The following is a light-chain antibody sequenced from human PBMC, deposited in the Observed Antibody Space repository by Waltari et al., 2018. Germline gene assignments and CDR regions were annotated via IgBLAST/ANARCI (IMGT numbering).Light chain of an antibody. V-gene: IGKV3D-15*01. CDR3: QQYDNWPPYT. J-gene: IGKJ2*01. CDR2: GAS. CDR1: QSVSSN. Sequence: EIVMTQSPATLSVSPGEGATLSCRASQSVSSNLAWYQQKPGRAPRLLIYGASTRATGIPARFSGSGSGREFTLTISSLQSEDFAAYYCQQYDNWPPYTFGQGTKLEIK.